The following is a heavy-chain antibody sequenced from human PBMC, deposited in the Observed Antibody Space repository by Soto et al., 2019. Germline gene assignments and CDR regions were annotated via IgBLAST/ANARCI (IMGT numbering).Heavy chain of an antibody. CDR2: ISGSGGST. CDR1: GFTFSSYA. V-gene: IGHV3-23*01. Sequence: PGGSLRLSCAASGFTFSSYAMNWVRQAPGKGLEWVSVISGSGGSTYYADSVKGRFTISRDNSENTLYLQMNSLRVEDTAVYYCAKIGRNPRFFHIGLEVWVQGRMVTVA. D-gene: IGHD3-3*01. CDR3: AKIGRNPRFFHIGLEV. J-gene: IGHJ6*02.